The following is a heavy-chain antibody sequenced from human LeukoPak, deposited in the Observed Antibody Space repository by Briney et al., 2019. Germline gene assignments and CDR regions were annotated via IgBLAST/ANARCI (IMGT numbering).Heavy chain of an antibody. Sequence: PGRSLRLSCAASGFTFSSYAIHWVRQAPGKGLEWVAFISYDGTIKYFADSVKGRFTISRDNSKNTLYLQMNSLRAEDTAVYYCARDFSGRYCIDYWGQGTLVTVSS. CDR1: GFTFSSYA. J-gene: IGHJ4*02. D-gene: IGHD6-19*01. V-gene: IGHV3-30-3*01. CDR3: ARDFSGRYCIDY. CDR2: ISYDGTIK.